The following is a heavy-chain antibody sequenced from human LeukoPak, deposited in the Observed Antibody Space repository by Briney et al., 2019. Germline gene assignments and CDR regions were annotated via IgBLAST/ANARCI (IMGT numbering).Heavy chain of an antibody. J-gene: IGHJ4*02. CDR1: GFSFSGYG. CDR2: ISNDESKK. Sequence: GGSLRLSCAASGFSFSGYGMHWVRQAPGKGLEWVAVISNDESKKYYVDSVKGRFSISRDNSKNTLYLQMNSLRAEDTAVYYCAKNDGSGYPEYWGQGTLVTVSS. CDR3: AKNDGSGYPEY. D-gene: IGHD3-22*01. V-gene: IGHV3-30*18.